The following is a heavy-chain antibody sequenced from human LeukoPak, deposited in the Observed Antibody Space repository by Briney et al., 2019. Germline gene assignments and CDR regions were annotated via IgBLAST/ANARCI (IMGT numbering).Heavy chain of an antibody. V-gene: IGHV4-59*01. CDR1: GGSFSGYY. J-gene: IGHJ5*02. CDR3: AGVRLAAALKEFDP. CDR2: IYYSGST. D-gene: IGHD6-13*01. Sequence: TSETLSLTCAVYGGSFSGYYWSWIRQPPGKGLEWIGYIYYSGSTNYNPSLKSRVTISVDTSKNQFSLKLSSVTAADTAVYYCAGVRLAAALKEFDPWGQGTLVTVSS.